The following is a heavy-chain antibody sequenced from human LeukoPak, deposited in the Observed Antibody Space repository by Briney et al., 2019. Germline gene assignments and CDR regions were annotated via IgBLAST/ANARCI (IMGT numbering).Heavy chain of an antibody. V-gene: IGHV4-34*01. CDR3: ARAPGAAID. CDR1: GGSISSYY. J-gene: IGHJ4*02. D-gene: IGHD2-2*01. CDR2: INHSGST. Sequence: PSETLSLTCTVSGGSISSYYWSWIRQPAGKGLEWIGEINHSGSTNYNPPLKSRVSISVDTSKNQFSMKLNSVTAADTAVYYCARAPGAAIDWGQGTLVTVSS.